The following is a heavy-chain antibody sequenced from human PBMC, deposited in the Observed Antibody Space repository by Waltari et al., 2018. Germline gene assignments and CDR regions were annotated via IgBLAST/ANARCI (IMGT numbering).Heavy chain of an antibody. V-gene: IGHV4-34*01. Sequence: QVQLQQWGAGLLKPSETLSLTCAVYGGSLSDYYWSWIRQPPGKGLEWIGEINHVGSARYSPSLRSRDTISIDTSKNQFSLKLNSVTAADTAVYYCARRHAIITVVQGYKGGFDPWGQGTLVTVSS. D-gene: IGHD3-10*01. J-gene: IGHJ5*02. CDR1: GGSLSDYY. CDR3: ARRHAIITVVQGYKGGFDP. CDR2: INHVGSA.